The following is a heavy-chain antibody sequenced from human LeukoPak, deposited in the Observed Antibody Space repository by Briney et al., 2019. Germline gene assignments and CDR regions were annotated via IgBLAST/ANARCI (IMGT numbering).Heavy chain of an antibody. D-gene: IGHD3-22*01. V-gene: IGHV3-23*01. Sequence: GGSLRLSCAASGFTFSSYAMSWVRQAPGKGLEWVSAISGSGGSTYYADSVKGRFTISRDNSKNTLYLQMNSLRAEDTAVYYCAKSKGFLSYYYDSSGYLSDYWGQGTLVTVSS. J-gene: IGHJ4*02. CDR2: ISGSGGST. CDR3: AKSKGFLSYYYDSSGYLSDY. CDR1: GFTFSSYA.